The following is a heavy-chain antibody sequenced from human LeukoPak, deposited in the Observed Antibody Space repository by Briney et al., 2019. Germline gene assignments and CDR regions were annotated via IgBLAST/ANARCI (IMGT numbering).Heavy chain of an antibody. D-gene: IGHD3-3*01. CDR2: MNPNSGNT. Sequence: ASVKVSCKXSGYTFTSYDINWVRQATGQGLEWMGRMNPNSGNTGYAQKFQGRVTMTRNTSISTAYMELSSLRSEDTAVYYCARGSRITIFGVVPLYYFDYWGQGTLVTVSS. J-gene: IGHJ4*02. CDR1: GYTFTSYD. CDR3: ARGSRITIFGVVPLYYFDY. V-gene: IGHV1-8*01.